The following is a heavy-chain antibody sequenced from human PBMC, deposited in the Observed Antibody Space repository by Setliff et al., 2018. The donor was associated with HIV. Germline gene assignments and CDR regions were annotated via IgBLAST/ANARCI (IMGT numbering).Heavy chain of an antibody. CDR1: GYTFTNHY. CDR2: INPGGGSR. D-gene: IGHD3-16*01. V-gene: IGHV1-46*01. Sequence: ASVKVSCKASGYTFTNHYIHWVRQAPGQGLEWMGMINPGGGSRSYTQRFQGRVTMTRDTSTSTVYMEVSSLRSDDTAMYYCATGGMITFGGGIFEYWGQGTLVTVSS. CDR3: ATGGMITFGGGIFEY. J-gene: IGHJ4*02.